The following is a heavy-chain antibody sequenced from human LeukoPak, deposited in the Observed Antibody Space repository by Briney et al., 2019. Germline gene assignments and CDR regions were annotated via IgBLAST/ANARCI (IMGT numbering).Heavy chain of an antibody. V-gene: IGHV3-21*01. CDR1: GFTFSSYS. J-gene: IGHJ4*02. CDR2: ISSSSSYI. CDR3: EREDSYYYGSGSYPFDY. Sequence: GGSLRLSCAASGFTFSSYSMNWVRQAPGKGLEWVSSISSSSSYIYYADSVKGRFTISRDNAKNSLYLQMNSLRAEDTAVYYCEREDSYYYGSGSYPFDYWGQGTLVTVSS. D-gene: IGHD3-10*01.